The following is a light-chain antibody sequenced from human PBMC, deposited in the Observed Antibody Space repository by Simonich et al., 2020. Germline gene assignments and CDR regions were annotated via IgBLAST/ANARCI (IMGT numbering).Light chain of an antibody. J-gene: IGLJ3*02. CDR3: GTWDSSLSAGV. V-gene: IGLV1-51*01. CDR2: GNN. Sequence: QSVLTQPPSVSAAPGQKVTISCSGSSSNIGNTYVSWYQQLPGTAPKLLIYGNNKRPSGIPDRFSGSKSGTSATLGITGLQTGDEADYYCGTWDSSLSAGVFGGGTKLTVL. CDR1: SSNIGNTY.